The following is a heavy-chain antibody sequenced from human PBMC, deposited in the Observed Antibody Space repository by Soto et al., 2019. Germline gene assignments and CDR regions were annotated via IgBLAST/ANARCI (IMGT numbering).Heavy chain of an antibody. CDR1: GFTFRSYV. D-gene: IGHD3-3*01. CDR3: AKPRSSLEWPPFDS. V-gene: IGHV3-30*18. Sequence: GGSLRLSCEASGFTFRSYVMHWVRQAPGKGLERVAVMKSDGSRDHIDSVKGRFTIFRDNSKKTLYLQMNNRRPEDSAVYYCAKPRSSLEWPPFDSWGHGTLVTVSS. CDR2: MKSDGSR. J-gene: IGHJ5*01.